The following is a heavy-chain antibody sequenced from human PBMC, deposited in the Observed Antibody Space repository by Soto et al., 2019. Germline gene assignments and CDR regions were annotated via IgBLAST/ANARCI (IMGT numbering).Heavy chain of an antibody. V-gene: IGHV4-39*01. D-gene: IGHD6-13*01. J-gene: IGHJ5*02. CDR1: GGSISSSSYY. CDR2: IYYSGST. Sequence: SETLSLTCTVSGGSISSSSYYWGWIRQPPGKGLEWIGSIYYSGSTYYNSSLKSRVTISVNTSKNQFSLKLSSVTAADTAVYYCARQVGGRILYSSSPNWFDPWGQGTLVTVSS. CDR3: ARQVGGRILYSSSPNWFDP.